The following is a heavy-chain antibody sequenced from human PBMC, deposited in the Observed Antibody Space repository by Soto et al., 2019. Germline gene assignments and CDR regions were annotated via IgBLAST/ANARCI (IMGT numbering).Heavy chain of an antibody. J-gene: IGHJ4*02. D-gene: IGHD2-2*01. CDR3: ARGTTFDY. Sequence: QVQLVQSGAEVKKPGASVKVSCKAAGYTLTTYGVSWVRQAPGQGLEWVGWISAYNDHTNYAQKFQGRVTMTTDTSTSTAYMELRSLRSDDAAVYSFARGTTFDYWGQGTLVTFSS. CDR1: GYTLTTYG. CDR2: ISAYNDHT. V-gene: IGHV1-18*01.